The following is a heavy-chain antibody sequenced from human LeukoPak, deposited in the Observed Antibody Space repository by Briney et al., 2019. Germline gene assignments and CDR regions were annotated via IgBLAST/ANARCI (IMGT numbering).Heavy chain of an antibody. J-gene: IGHJ5*02. CDR2: ISYDGSNK. Sequence: GRSLRLSCAASGFTFSSYAMHWVRQAPGKGLEWVAVISYDGSNKYYADSVKGRFTISRDNSKNTLYLQMNSLRAEDTAVYYCARMHDSSGYYYPWGQGTLVTVSS. V-gene: IGHV3-30-3*01. D-gene: IGHD3-22*01. CDR1: GFTFSSYA. CDR3: ARMHDSSGYYYP.